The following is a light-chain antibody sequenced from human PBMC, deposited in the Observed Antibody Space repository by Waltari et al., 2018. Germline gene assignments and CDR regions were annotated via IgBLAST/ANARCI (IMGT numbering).Light chain of an antibody. CDR1: GSDVGGHNY. Sequence: QSALTQPPSASGSPGQSVTISCTGTGSDVGGHNYVSWYQQHPGKAPKLMIYEVSKRPSGVPDRFSGSKSGNTASLTVSGLQSEDEADYYCSSYAGSFPYVFGTGTKVTVL. CDR2: EVS. CDR3: SSYAGSFPYV. J-gene: IGLJ1*01. V-gene: IGLV2-8*01.